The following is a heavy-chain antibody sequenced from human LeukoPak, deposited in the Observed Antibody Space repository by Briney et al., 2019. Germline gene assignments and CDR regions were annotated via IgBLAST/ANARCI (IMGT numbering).Heavy chain of an antibody. CDR1: GGSVSSYY. Sequence: PSETLSLTCTVSGGSVSSYYWSWIRQPPGKGLEWIGYIYYSGSTNYNPSLKSRVTISVDTSKNQFSLKLSSVTAADTAVYYCARRGPHYDILTGLRAPDAFDIWGQGTMVTVSS. CDR2: IYYSGST. V-gene: IGHV4-59*08. CDR3: ARRGPHYDILTGLRAPDAFDI. J-gene: IGHJ3*02. D-gene: IGHD3-9*01.